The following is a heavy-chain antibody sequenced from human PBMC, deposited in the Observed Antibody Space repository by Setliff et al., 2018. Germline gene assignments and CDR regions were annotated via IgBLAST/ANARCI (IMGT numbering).Heavy chain of an antibody. V-gene: IGHV3-7*01. CDR1: GFTFSRYS. CDR3: VITSPWGWFDP. D-gene: IGHD3-22*01. Sequence: AGGSLRLSCAASGFTFSRYSMTWVRQAPGKGLEWVANIKQDGSEKYYVDSVKGRFTISRDNAKNSLYLQMNSLRAEDTALYYCVITSPWGWFDPWGQGTLVTVSS. CDR2: IKQDGSEK. J-gene: IGHJ5*02.